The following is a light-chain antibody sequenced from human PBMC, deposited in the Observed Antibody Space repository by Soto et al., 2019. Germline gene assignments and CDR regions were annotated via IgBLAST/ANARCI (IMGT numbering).Light chain of an antibody. V-gene: IGKV3-11*01. CDR1: QSFRGL. J-gene: IGKJ5*01. CDR3: QQRHMWPIT. Sequence: EVVLTQSPVTLSLSPGERATLSCRASQSFRGLLAWYQQKSGQAPRLLIYDAYNMATGIPPRFSGSGSGTDFTLTSSSLEPEDSAVYYCQQRHMWPITFGQGTRLEIK. CDR2: DAY.